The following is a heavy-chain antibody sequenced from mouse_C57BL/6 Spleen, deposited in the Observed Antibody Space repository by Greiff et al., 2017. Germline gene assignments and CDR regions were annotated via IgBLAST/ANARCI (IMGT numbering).Heavy chain of an antibody. CDR3: ARVLITTAYFDV. CDR2: ISYDGSN. D-gene: IGHD1-1*01. J-gene: IGHJ1*03. V-gene: IGHV3-6*01. Sequence: EVKLQESGPGLVKPSQSLSLTCSVTGYSITSGYYWNWIRQFPGNKLEWMGYISYDGSNNYNPSLKNRISITRDTSKNQFFLKLNSVTTEDTATYYCARVLITTAYFDVWGTGTTVTVSS. CDR1: GYSITSGYY.